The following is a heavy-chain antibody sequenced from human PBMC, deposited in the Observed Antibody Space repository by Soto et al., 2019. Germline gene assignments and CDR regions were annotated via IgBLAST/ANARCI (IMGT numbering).Heavy chain of an antibody. J-gene: IGHJ4*02. CDR1: GGTFSSYA. CDR3: ATTSGIAAAGSSFDY. V-gene: IGHV1-69*13. D-gene: IGHD6-13*01. Sequence: SVKVSCKASGGTFSSYAISWVRQAPGQGLEWLGGIIPIFGTANYAQKFQGRVTITADESTSTAYMELSSLRSEYTAVYYCATTSGIAAAGSSFDYWGQGTLVTVSS. CDR2: IIPIFGTA.